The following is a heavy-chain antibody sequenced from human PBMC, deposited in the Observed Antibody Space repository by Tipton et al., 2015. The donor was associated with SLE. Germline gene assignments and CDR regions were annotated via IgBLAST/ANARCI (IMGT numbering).Heavy chain of an antibody. CDR1: GGSFSGYY. CDR3: ARGGGSYPGNFDY. J-gene: IGHJ4*02. Sequence: TLSLTCAVYGGSFSGYYWSWIRQPPGKGLEWIGEINHSGSTNYNPSLKSRVTISVDTSKNQFSLKLSSVTAADTAVYYCARGGGSYPGNFDYWGQGTLVTVSS. D-gene: IGHD1-26*01. V-gene: IGHV4-34*01. CDR2: INHSGST.